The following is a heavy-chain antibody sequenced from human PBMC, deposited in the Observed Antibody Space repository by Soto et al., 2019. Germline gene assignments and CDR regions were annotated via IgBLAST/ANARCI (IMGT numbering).Heavy chain of an antibody. J-gene: IGHJ6*02. D-gene: IGHD3-3*01. CDR2: FDPEDGET. Sequence: QVQLVQSGAEVKKPGASVKFSCKVSGYTLTELSMHWVRQAPGKGLEWMGGFDPEDGETIYAQKFQGRVTMTEDTSTDTAYMELSSLRSEDTAVYYCATWIPAGRYDFWSGHGYYYGMDVWGQGTTVTVSS. CDR3: ATWIPAGRYDFWSGHGYYYGMDV. V-gene: IGHV1-24*01. CDR1: GYTLTELS.